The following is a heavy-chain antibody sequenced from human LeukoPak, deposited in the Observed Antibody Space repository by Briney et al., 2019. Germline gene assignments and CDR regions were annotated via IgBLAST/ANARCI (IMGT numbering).Heavy chain of an antibody. CDR2: ISSSGSTI. CDR3: AREVGGSYPGGFDY. CDR1: GFTFDDYA. Sequence: GGSLRLSCAASGFTFDDYAMHWVRQAPGKGLEWVSYISSSGSTIYYADSVKGRFTISRDNAKNSLYLQMNSLRAEDTAVYYCAREVGGSYPGGFDYWGQGTLVTVSS. D-gene: IGHD1-26*01. V-gene: IGHV3-48*03. J-gene: IGHJ4*02.